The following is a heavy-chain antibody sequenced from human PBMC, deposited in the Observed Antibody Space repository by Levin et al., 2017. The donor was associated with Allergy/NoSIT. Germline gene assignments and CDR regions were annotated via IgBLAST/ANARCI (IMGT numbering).Heavy chain of an antibody. V-gene: IGHV3-74*01. Sequence: GGSLRLYCVASGFSFSSYWMYWVRQAPGKGLVWVSRINTDETGTGYADSVKGRFTISRDNARNTLYLQMNSLRVEDTAVYYCARPPYSTSWGDDALDVWGQGTMVIVSS. D-gene: IGHD6-13*01. J-gene: IGHJ3*01. CDR2: INTDETGT. CDR3: ARPPYSTSWGDDALDV. CDR1: GFSFSSYW.